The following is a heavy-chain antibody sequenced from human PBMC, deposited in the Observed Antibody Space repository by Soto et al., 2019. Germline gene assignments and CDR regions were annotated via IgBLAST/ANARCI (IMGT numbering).Heavy chain of an antibody. J-gene: IGHJ6*02. V-gene: IGHV4-59*08. CDR2: IYYSGST. Sequence: PSETLSLTCTVSGGSISGYYWSWIRQPPGKVLEWIGHIYYSGSTNYNPSLKSRVTISVDTSKNQFSLKLSSVTAADTAVYYCARHVPYCSDTSRCAYGMDVWGQGTTVTVSS. CDR3: ARHVPYCSDTSRCAYGMDV. CDR1: GGSISGYY. D-gene: IGHD2-2*01.